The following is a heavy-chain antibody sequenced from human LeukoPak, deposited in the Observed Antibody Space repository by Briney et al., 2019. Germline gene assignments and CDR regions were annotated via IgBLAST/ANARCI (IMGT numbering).Heavy chain of an antibody. J-gene: IGHJ4*02. CDR3: ASSLTYGIAAAGY. CDR1: GGSISSSSYY. D-gene: IGHD6-13*01. V-gene: IGHV4-39*07. CDR2: IYHSGST. Sequence: PSETLSLTCTVSGGSISSSSYYWGWIRQPPGKGLEWIGSIYHSGSTYYNPSLKSRVTISVDTSKNQFSLKLSSVTAADTAVYYCASSLTYGIAAAGYWGQGTLVTVSS.